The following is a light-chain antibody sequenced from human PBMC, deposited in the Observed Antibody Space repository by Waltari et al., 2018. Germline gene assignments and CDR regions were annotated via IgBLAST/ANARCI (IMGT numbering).Light chain of an antibody. CDR3: QQYNNWPPLT. CDR2: GES. CDR1: QSVSSN. V-gene: IGKV3-15*01. J-gene: IGKJ4*01. Sequence: ETVMTQSPATLSVSPGERATLSCRASQSVSSNLAWYQQKPGQAPRLLIYGESTRATGIPARFSGSGSGTEFTLTISSLQSEDFAVYYCQQYNNWPPLTFGGGTKVEIK.